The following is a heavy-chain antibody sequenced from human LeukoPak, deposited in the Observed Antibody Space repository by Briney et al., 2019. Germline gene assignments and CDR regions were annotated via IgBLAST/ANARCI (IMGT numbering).Heavy chain of an antibody. D-gene: IGHD6-13*01. V-gene: IGHV3-30*18. CDR2: ISYDGSNK. CDR3: AKDWLSIAAASGGNWFDP. J-gene: IGHJ5*02. CDR1: GFTFSSYG. Sequence: GGSLRLSCAASGFTFSSYGMHWVRQAPGKGLEWVAVISYDGSNKYYADSVKGRFTISRDNSKNTLYLQMNSLRAEDTAVYYCAKDWLSIAAASGGNWFDPWGQGTLVTVSS.